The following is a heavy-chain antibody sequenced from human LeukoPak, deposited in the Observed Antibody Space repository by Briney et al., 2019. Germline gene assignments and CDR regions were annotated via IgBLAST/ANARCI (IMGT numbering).Heavy chain of an antibody. CDR3: ARGFGVVIPGPADY. V-gene: IGHV1-2*02. CDR1: GYTFTGYY. D-gene: IGHD3-3*01. CDR2: INPNSGGT. J-gene: IGHJ4*02. Sequence: ASVKVSCKASGYTFTGYYMHWVRQAPGQGLEWMGWINPNSGGTNYAQKFQGRVTMTRDTSISTAYMELSRLRSDDTAVYYWARGFGVVIPGPADYWGQGNLVTVSS.